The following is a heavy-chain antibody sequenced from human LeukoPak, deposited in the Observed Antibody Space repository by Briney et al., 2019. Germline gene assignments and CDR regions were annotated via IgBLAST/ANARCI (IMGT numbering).Heavy chain of an antibody. CDR2: ISSSSSYI. CDR3: AELGITMIGGV. Sequence: SGGSLRLSCAASGFTFSSYSMTWVRQAPGKGLEWVSSISSSSSYIYYADSVKGRFTISRDNAKNSLYLQMNSLRAEDTAVYYCAELGITMIGGVWGKGTTVTISS. V-gene: IGHV3-21*01. CDR1: GFTFSSYS. D-gene: IGHD3-10*02. J-gene: IGHJ6*04.